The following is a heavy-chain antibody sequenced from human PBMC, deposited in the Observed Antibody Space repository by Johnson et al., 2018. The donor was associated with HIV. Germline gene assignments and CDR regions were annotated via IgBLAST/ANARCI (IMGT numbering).Heavy chain of an antibody. CDR1: GFTFSTSG. V-gene: IGHV3-30*03. Sequence: QVQLVESGGGVVQPGRSLRLSCAASGFTFSTSGMHWVRQAPGKGMEWVAVISYDGSNKYYADSVKGRFTISRDNSKNTLYLQMNSLRAEDTAVYYCARGGVVVVIDAFDIWGQGTMVTVSS. CDR2: ISYDGSNK. D-gene: IGHD3-22*01. CDR3: ARGGVVVVIDAFDI. J-gene: IGHJ3*02.